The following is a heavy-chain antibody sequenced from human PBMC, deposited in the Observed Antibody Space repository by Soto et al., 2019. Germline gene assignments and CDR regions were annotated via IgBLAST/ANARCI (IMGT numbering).Heavy chain of an antibody. V-gene: IGHV3-33*01. Sequence: QVQLVESGGGVVQPGRSLRLSCAASGFTFSSYGMHWVRQAPGKGLEWVAVIWYDGSNKYYADSVKGRFTISRDNSKNTLXLXTNSLRAEDTAVYYCAREFYEAIAVAEGGYYYGMDVWGQGTTVTVSS. CDR2: IWYDGSNK. CDR1: GFTFSSYG. J-gene: IGHJ6*02. CDR3: AREFYEAIAVAEGGYYYGMDV. D-gene: IGHD6-19*01.